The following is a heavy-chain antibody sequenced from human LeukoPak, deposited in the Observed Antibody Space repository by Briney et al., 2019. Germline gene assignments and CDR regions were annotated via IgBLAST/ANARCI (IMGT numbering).Heavy chain of an antibody. J-gene: IGHJ6*02. D-gene: IGHD2-8*02. V-gene: IGHV3-33*01. CDR1: GFSFSNNG. CDR3: AREASTEIIGGMDV. CDR2: IQSNGNPK. Sequence: GRSLRLSCAASGFSFSNNGIHWVRQAPGKGLEWVAFIQSNGNPKYYADSARGRFTISRDNSKKTCYLQMDSLRVEDTAVYYCAREASTEIIGGMDVRGQGTTVTVTS.